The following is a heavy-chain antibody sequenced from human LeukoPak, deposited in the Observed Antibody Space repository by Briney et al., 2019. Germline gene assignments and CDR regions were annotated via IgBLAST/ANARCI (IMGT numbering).Heavy chain of an antibody. D-gene: IGHD6-19*01. Sequence: SRTLSLTCTVSGGSISSGGYYWSWIRQHPGKGLEWIGYIYYSGSTYYNPSLKSRVTISVDTSKNQFSLKLSSVTAADTAVYYCARGYSSGWYAPYYYGMDVWGQGTTVTVSS. V-gene: IGHV4-31*03. J-gene: IGHJ6*02. CDR3: ARGYSSGWYAPYYYGMDV. CDR2: IYYSGST. CDR1: GGSISSGGYY.